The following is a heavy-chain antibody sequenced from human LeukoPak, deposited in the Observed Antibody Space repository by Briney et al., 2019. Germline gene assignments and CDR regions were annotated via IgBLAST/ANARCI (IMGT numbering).Heavy chain of an antibody. CDR3: PVWFGALSHINYFDY. CDR2: ISGGDGST. CDR1: GFIFSSYA. V-gene: IGHV3-23*01. J-gene: IGHJ4*02. Sequence: PGGSRRLSCGASGFIFSSYAMSWVRQAPGKGLEWVSTISGGDGSTYYADSVTGRFSISRDNSKNTLYLQMNSLRAEDTAVYYCPVWFGALSHINYFDYWGQGTLVTVSS. D-gene: IGHD3-10*01.